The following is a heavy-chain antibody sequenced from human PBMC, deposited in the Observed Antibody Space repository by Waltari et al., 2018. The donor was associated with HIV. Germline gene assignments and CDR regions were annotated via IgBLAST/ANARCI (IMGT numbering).Heavy chain of an antibody. V-gene: IGHV1-69*02. CDR1: GETLKSYT. CDR2: SVAIIGGP. D-gene: IGHD3-10*01. Sequence: QVQLLQSGTDVRRSGSSVTVSCKAIGETLKSYTINWVRQAPGQGLQWMGRLEWTGRSVAIIGGPKYAEHRRGRITISADAVTNTAVMEMSRLRLDDTAVYYCASPPAKGTWFDSWGQGSLVIVSS. J-gene: IGHJ5*01. CDR3: ASPPAKGTWFDS.